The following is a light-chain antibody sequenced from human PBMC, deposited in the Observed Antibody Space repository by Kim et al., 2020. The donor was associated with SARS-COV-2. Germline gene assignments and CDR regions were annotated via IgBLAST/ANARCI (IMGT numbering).Light chain of an antibody. CDR3: QQYNSYPLT. CDR2: KAS. J-gene: IGKJ4*01. Sequence: ASVGDRVPITCPASQSISSWLAWYQQKPGKAPKLLIYKASSLESGVPSRFSGSGSGTEFTLTISSLQPDDFATYYCQQYNSYPLTFGGGTKVDIK. CDR1: QSISSW. V-gene: IGKV1-5*03.